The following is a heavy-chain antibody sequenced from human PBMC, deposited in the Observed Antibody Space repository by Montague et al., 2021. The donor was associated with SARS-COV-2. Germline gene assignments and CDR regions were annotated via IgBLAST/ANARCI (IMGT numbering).Heavy chain of an antibody. J-gene: IGHJ3*02. CDR3: AKVGHCSGGSCYWGGAFDI. V-gene: IGHV3-23*01. D-gene: IGHD2-15*01. Sequence: LRLSCPASGFTFSSYAMSGVRQAPGKGLEWVSAISGGGGSTYYADSGKGRFPISRDNSKNTLFLQMNSLSAEVTAVYFCAKVGHCSGGSCYWGGAFDIWGQGTMVTVSS. CDR2: ISGGGGST. CDR1: GFTFSSYA.